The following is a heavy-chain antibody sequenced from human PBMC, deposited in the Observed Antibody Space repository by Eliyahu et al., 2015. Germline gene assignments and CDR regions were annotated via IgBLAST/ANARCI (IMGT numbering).Heavy chain of an antibody. CDR3: ARGRAYYYDTGGYYPTVDY. V-gene: IGHV1-8*01. D-gene: IGHD3-22*01. J-gene: IGHJ4*02. CDR1: GYSFTTYX. CDR2: MNPNNGXT. Sequence: QVQLVQSGAEVKKPGASVKVSCKASGYSFTTYXINWVRQAPGQGLEWMGWMNPNNGXTGYAQKFQGRVTMTRNISISTAYMELSSLRSEDTAIYYCARGRAYYYDTGGYYPTVDYWGQGTLFTVSS.